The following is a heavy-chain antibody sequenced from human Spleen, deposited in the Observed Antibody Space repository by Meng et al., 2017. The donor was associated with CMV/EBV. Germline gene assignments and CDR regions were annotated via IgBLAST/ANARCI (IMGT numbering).Heavy chain of an antibody. Sequence: SETLSLTCTVSGGSINYYHWSWIRQPPGKGLEWIGYIYYSGSTDYNPSLKSRVTTSVDTSMNQFSLKLNSVTAADTAVYYCARDVFGYTGAYGSWGQGMLVTVSS. J-gene: IGHJ4*02. CDR1: GGSINYYH. CDR2: IYYSGST. CDR3: ARDVFGYTGAYGS. V-gene: IGHV4-59*01. D-gene: IGHD1-26*01.